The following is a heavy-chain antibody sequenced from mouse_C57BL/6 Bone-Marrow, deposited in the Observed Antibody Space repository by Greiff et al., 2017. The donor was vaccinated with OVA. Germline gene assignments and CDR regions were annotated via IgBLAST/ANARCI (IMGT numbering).Heavy chain of an antibody. CDR3: ARPPYCYGRSAWFAY. V-gene: IGHV5-12*01. CDR2: ISNGGGST. D-gene: IGHD1-1*01. J-gene: IGHJ3*01. CDR1: GFTFSDYY. Sequence: EVNVVESGGGLVQPGGSLKLSCAASGFTFSDYYMYWVRPTPEKRLEWVAYISNGGGSTYYPDTVKGRFPIAGDNAKNTLYLQMSRLKAEDTAMYYCARPPYCYGRSAWFAYWGQGTLVTVSA.